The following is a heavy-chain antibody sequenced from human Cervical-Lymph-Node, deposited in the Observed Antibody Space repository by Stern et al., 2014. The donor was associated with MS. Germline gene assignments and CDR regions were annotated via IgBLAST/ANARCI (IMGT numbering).Heavy chain of an antibody. CDR3: ARSRGGNYRYYFDY. Sequence: EVQLVESGGGLVKPGGSLRLSCAASGFTFSSYSMNWVRQAPGQGLEWVASISSGVSYKYDEDALKSGFTNSKNNAKNSLYQQMNSLRAEDTAVYYYARSRGGNYRYYFDYWGQGTLVTVSS. D-gene: IGHD4-23*01. V-gene: IGHV3-21*01. CDR2: ISSGVSYK. CDR1: GFTFSSYS. J-gene: IGHJ4*02.